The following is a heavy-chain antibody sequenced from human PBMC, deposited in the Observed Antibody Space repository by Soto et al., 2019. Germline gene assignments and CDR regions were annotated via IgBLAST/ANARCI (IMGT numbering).Heavy chain of an antibody. CDR2: ISGTSDTI. CDR3: ARSWGSYLNSYGMDV. CDR1: GFTFRNYS. V-gene: IGHV3-48*02. Sequence: PGGSLRLSCAASGFTFRNYSMNWFREAPGKGLEWISYISGTSDTIYYADSAKGRFAISRDNAKKSLYLQMNSLRDEDTAVYYCARSWGSYLNSYGMDVWGQGTTVTVSS. D-gene: IGHD3-16*02. J-gene: IGHJ6*02.